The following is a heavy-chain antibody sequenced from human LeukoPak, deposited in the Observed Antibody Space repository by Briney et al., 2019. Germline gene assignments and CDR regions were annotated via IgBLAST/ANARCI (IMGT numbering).Heavy chain of an antibody. CDR3: ARVRVRGSYSHPLDY. Sequence: GGSLRLSCAASGFTFSSYGVHWVRQAPGEGLEWVAVIWYDGSNKYYADSVKGRFTISRDNSKNTLYLQMNSLRAEDTAVYYCARVRVRGSYSHPLDYWGQGTLVTVSS. D-gene: IGHD1-26*01. CDR1: GFTFSSYG. J-gene: IGHJ4*02. V-gene: IGHV3-33*01. CDR2: IWYDGSNK.